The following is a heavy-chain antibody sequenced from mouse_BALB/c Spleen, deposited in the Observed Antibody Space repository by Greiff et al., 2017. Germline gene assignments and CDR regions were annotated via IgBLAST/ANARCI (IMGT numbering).Heavy chain of an antibody. CDR2: IRSKSNNYAT. CDR3: VRPFYYYSSSSFAY. V-gene: IGHV10-1*02. J-gene: IGHJ3*01. CDR1: GFTFNTYA. D-gene: IGHD1-1*01. Sequence: EVQLVESGGGLVQPKGSLKLSCAASGFTFNTYAMNWVRQAPGKGLEWVARIRSKSNNYATYYADSVKDRFTISRDDSQSMLYLQMNNLKTEDTAMYYFVRPFYYYSSSSFAYWGQGTLVTVSA.